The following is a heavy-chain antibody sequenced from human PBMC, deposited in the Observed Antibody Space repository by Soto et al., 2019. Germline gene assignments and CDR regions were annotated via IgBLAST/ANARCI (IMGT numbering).Heavy chain of an antibody. J-gene: IGHJ4*02. V-gene: IGHV4-34*01. Sequence: QVQLQQWGAGLLKPSETLSLTCAVYGGSFSGYYWSWIRQPPGKGLEWIGEINHSGSTNYNPSLKSRVTISVDTSKNQFSLKLSSVTAADTAVYYCARKDGYNPDFDYWGQGTLVTVSS. CDR2: INHSGST. D-gene: IGHD5-12*01. CDR1: GGSFSGYY. CDR3: ARKDGYNPDFDY.